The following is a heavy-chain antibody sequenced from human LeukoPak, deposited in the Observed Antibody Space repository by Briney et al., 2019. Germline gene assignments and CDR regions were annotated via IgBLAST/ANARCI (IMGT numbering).Heavy chain of an antibody. Sequence: GASVKVSCKASGCIFSSYGISWVRQAPGQGLEWMGWTSAYNGDTEYAQNLQGRVSMTTDTSTSTAYMELGSLRSDDTAVYYCARGGFGGYFDYWGQGTLVTVSS. J-gene: IGHJ4*02. V-gene: IGHV1-18*01. D-gene: IGHD3-3*01. CDR3: ARGGFGGYFDY. CDR1: GCIFSSYG. CDR2: TSAYNGDT.